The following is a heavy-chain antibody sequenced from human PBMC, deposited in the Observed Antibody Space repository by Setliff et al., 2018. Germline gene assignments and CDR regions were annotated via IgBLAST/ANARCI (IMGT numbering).Heavy chain of an antibody. Sequence: AGSLSLSCAASGFTFSTYYMHWVRQPPCKGLVGVPFVHYDGVNKHYKDSVKGRFTISRDNSKNTLYLKMNSLRPDDTAVYYCVRDRWKVMVNKGEDAFDLWGQGTMVTVSS. CDR1: GFTFSTYY. D-gene: IGHD5-18*01. V-gene: IGHV3-30*02. CDR2: VHYDGVNK. CDR3: VRDRWKVMVNKGEDAFDL. J-gene: IGHJ3*01.